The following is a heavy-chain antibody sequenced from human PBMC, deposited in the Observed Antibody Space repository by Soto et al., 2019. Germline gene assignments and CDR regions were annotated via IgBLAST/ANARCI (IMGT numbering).Heavy chain of an antibody. CDR3: ARERKQQLVRYYYYGMDV. CDR2: TYYRSKWYN. Sequence: SQTLSLTCVISGDSVSSNSAAWNWIRQSPSRGLEWLGRTYYRSKWYNDYAVSVKSRITINPDTSKNQFSLQLNSVTPEDTAVYYCARERKQQLVRYYYYGMDVWGQGTTVTVSS. CDR1: GDSVSSNSAA. D-gene: IGHD6-13*01. V-gene: IGHV6-1*01. J-gene: IGHJ6*02.